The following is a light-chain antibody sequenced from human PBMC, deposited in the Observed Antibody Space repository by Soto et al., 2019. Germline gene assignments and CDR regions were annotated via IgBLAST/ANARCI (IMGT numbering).Light chain of an antibody. CDR3: QQYGNSPPLT. CDR2: WAS. J-gene: IGKJ4*01. Sequence: DIVMTQSPDSLAVSLGERATINCKSSQSILSGSNNKNYLAWYQQKPGQPPKLLIYWASIRESGVPDRFSGSGTGTDFTLTISRLEPEDFALYYCQQYGNSPPLTFGGGTKVEIK. CDR1: QSILSGSNNKNY. V-gene: IGKV4-1*01.